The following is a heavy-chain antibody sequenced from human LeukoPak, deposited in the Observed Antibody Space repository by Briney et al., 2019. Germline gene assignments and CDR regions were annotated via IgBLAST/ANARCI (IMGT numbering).Heavy chain of an antibody. V-gene: IGHV4-4*02. Sequence: PSETLSLTCAVSGGSISSSNWWSWVRQRQGKGLEWIGEIYHSGSTNYNPSLKSRVTISVDKSKNQFSLKLSSVTAADTAVYYCARTSATGATFFDYWGQGTLVTVSS. D-gene: IGHD1-26*01. CDR1: GGSISSSNW. CDR3: ARTSATGATFFDY. J-gene: IGHJ4*02. CDR2: IYHSGST.